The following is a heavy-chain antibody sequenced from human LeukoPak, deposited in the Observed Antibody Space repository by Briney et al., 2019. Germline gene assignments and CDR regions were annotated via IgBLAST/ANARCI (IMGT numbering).Heavy chain of an antibody. Sequence: ASVKVSCNTSGYTFTGYYMHWVRQAPGQGLEWMGWISGNNDNPNYGQKFQGRFAVTTDSSTTTAYMELRNLTFDDTAVYYCARDGTSTDDYWGQGTLVTVSS. D-gene: IGHD2-2*01. CDR3: ARDGTSTDDY. J-gene: IGHJ4*02. V-gene: IGHV1-18*04. CDR1: GYTFTGYY. CDR2: ISGNNDNP.